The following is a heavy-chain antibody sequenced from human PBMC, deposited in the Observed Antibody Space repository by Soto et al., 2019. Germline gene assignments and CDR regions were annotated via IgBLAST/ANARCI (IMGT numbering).Heavy chain of an antibody. CDR3: ASFYGDYRPDY. CDR2: INHSGST. Sequence: QVQLQQWGAGLLKPSETLSLTCAVYGGSFSGYYWSWIRQPPGKGLEWIGEINHSGSTNYNPSLKSRVTISVDTSKNQFSLKLSSVTAADTAVYYCASFYGDYRPDYWGQGTLVTVSS. J-gene: IGHJ4*02. CDR1: GGSFSGYY. V-gene: IGHV4-34*01. D-gene: IGHD4-17*01.